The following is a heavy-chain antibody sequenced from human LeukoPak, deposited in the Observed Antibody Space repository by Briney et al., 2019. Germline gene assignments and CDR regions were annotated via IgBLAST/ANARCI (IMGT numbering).Heavy chain of an antibody. V-gene: IGHV3-21*01. CDR3: ARDGRRAYYYDSSGPDDAFDI. D-gene: IGHD3-22*01. J-gene: IGHJ3*02. CDR1: GFTFSSYS. Sequence: GGSLRLSCAASGFTFSSYSMNWVRQAPGKGLEWVSSISSSSYIYYADSVKGRFTISRDNAKNSLYLQMNSLRAEDTAVYYCARDGRRAYYYDSSGPDDAFDIWGQGTMVTVSS. CDR2: ISSSSYI.